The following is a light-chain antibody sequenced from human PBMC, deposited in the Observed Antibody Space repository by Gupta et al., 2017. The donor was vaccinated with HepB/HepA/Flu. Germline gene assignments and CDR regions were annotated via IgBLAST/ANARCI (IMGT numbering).Light chain of an antibody. J-gene: IGKJ2*01. Sequence: DVVLTQSPLSLPVTLGQPASISCRSSQSRGQSSGITRLDWIQQRPGQAPRRLIYKVSKRGSGVPDRFSGSGSGTDFTLEISRREAEDVGVYYCKQEEYWPNTFGQGTXVEIK. CDR1: QSRGQSSGITR. V-gene: IGKV2-30*02. CDR2: KVS. CDR3: KQEEYWPNT.